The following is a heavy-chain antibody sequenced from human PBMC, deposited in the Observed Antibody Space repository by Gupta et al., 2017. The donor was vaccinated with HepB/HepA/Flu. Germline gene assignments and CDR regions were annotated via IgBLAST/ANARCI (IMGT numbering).Heavy chain of an antibody. CDR1: GFTFSRYR. Sequence: EVQLVESGGGLVQPGGSLRLSCAASGFTFSRYRMNWVRQAPGKGLEWVSYISSSSSTIYYADSVKGRFTISRDNAKNSLYLQMNSLRDEDTAVDYCARDGLRTGSWYVSNFDYWGQGTLVTVSS. D-gene: IGHD6-13*01. V-gene: IGHV3-48*02. CDR2: ISSSSSTI. J-gene: IGHJ4*02. CDR3: ARDGLRTGSWYVSNFDY.